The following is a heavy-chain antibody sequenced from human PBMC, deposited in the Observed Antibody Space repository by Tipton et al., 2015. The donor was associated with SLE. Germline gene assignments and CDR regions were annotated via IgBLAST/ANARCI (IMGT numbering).Heavy chain of an antibody. CDR2: INHSGST. J-gene: IGHJ4*02. D-gene: IGHD3-3*01. Sequence: TLSLTCAVYGGSFSGYYWSWIRQPPGKGLEWIGEINHSGSTNYNPSIKSRVTISVDTSKNQFSLKLSSVTAADTAVYYCARGLFRSHYVFWSGSHYFDYWGQGALVTVSS. V-gene: IGHV4-34*01. CDR1: GGSFSGYY. CDR3: ARGLFRSHYVFWSGSHYFDY.